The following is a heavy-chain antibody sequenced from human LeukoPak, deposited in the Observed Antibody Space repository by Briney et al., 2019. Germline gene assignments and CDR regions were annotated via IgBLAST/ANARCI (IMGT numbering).Heavy chain of an antibody. CDR1: GGSVSSGSYY. V-gene: IGHV4-61*01. D-gene: IGHD3-16*01. Sequence: SETLSLTCTVSGGSVSSGSYYWTWIRQPPGKGLEWIGYISYSGSTNYNPSLKSRVTMSVDTSKNQFSLKLSSVTAADTAVYYCARIYDPGAFDIWGQGTMVTVSS. CDR2: ISYSGST. J-gene: IGHJ3*02. CDR3: ARIYDPGAFDI.